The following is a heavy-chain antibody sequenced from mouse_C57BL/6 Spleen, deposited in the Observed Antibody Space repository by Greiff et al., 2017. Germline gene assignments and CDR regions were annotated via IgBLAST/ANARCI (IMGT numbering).Heavy chain of an antibody. CDR2: IYPRDGST. J-gene: IGHJ3*01. D-gene: IGHD2-1*01. Sequence: QVQLQHPGPELVKPGASVKLSCKASGYTFTSYDINWVKQRPGQGLEWIGWIYPRDGSTKYNEKFKGKATLTVDTSSSTAYMELHSLTSEDSAVYFCSYGNYSWFAYWGQGTLVTVSA. V-gene: IGHV1-85*01. CDR1: GYTFTSYD. CDR3: SYGNYSWFAY.